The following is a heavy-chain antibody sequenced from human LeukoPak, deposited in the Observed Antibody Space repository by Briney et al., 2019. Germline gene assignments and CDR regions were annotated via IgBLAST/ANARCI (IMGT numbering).Heavy chain of an antibody. J-gene: IGHJ5*02. CDR1: GGTFSSYA. Sequence: ASVKVSCKASGGTFSSYAISWVRQAPGQGLEWMGWINPNSGGTNYAQKFQGRVTMTRDTSISTAYMELSRLRSDDTAVYYCARVVPAAYNWFDPWGQGTLVTVSS. CDR2: INPNSGGT. CDR3: ARVVPAAYNWFDP. V-gene: IGHV1-2*02. D-gene: IGHD2-2*01.